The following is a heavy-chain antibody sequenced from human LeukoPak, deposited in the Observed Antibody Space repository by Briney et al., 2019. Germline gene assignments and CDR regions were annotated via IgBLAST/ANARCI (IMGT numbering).Heavy chain of an antibody. CDR3: ATRLYTSDLAGDY. V-gene: IGHV3-23*01. CDR1: GFTFSSYA. J-gene: IGHJ4*02. CDR2: ISASDGTT. Sequence: GESLRLSCAASGFTFSSYAMSWVRQAPGKGLEWVSVISASDGTTHYADSVKGRFTISRDNSENTLYLQMNSLRAEDTAVYYCATRLYTSDLAGDYWGQGTLVTVSS. D-gene: IGHD6-19*01.